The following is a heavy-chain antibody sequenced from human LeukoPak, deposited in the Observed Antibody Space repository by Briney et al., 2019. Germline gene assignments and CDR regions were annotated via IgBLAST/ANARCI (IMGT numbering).Heavy chain of an antibody. D-gene: IGHD3-10*01. V-gene: IGHV4-4*07. CDR1: GGSISTHY. Sequence: SETLSLSCTVSGGSISTHYWSWIRQPAGKGLEWVGRVYNSGSGSKNYNSNSSLFHRSRIFMSVDASKNQFSLRLNSVTAADTGVYFCARDHGGSGAKLDFWGQGTLVTVSS. J-gene: IGHJ4*02. CDR3: ARDHGGSGAKLDF. CDR2: VYNSGSGSKNYNS.